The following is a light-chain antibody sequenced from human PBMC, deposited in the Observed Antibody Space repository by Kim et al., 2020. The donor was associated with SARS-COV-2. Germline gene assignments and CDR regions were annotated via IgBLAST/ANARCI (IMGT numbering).Light chain of an antibody. CDR1: QGISSW. J-gene: IGKJ2*01. Sequence: DIQMTQSPSSVSASVGDRVTITCRASQGISSWLVWYQQKPGKAPKLLIYAASSLQSGVPSRFSGSGSGTAFTLTISSLQPEDFATYYSQQANRSPYTFAKGTRLE. CDR2: AAS. CDR3: QQANRSPYT. V-gene: IGKV1-12*01.